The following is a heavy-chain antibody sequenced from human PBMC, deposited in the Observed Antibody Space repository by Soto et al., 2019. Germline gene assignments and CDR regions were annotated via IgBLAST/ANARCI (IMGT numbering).Heavy chain of an antibody. Sequence: ASVKVSCKASGYTFTSYGISWVRQAPGQGLEWMGWISAYNGNTNYAQKLQGRVTMTTDTSTSTAYMELRSLRSDDTAVYYCARAVLGYCTNGVCYKAYYYGMDVWGQGTRVTVSS. V-gene: IGHV1-18*01. J-gene: IGHJ6*02. D-gene: IGHD2-8*01. CDR2: ISAYNGNT. CDR1: GYTFTSYG. CDR3: ARAVLGYCTNGVCYKAYYYGMDV.